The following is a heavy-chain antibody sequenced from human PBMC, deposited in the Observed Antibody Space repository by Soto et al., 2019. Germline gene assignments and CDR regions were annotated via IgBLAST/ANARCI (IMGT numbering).Heavy chain of an antibody. J-gene: IGHJ6*02. Sequence: PSETLSLTCAVYGGSFSGYYWSWIRQPPGKGLEWIGEINHSGSTNYNPSLKSRVTISVDTSKNQFSMKLSSVTAADTAVYYCARGRYYDSSPKYPYYYYGMDVWGQGTTVTVSS. D-gene: IGHD3-22*01. CDR3: ARGRYYDSSPKYPYYYYGMDV. CDR1: GGSFSGYY. V-gene: IGHV4-34*01. CDR2: INHSGST.